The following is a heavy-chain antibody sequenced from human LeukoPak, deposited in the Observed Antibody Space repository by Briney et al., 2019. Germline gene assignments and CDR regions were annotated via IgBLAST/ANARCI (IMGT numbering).Heavy chain of an antibody. CDR1: GFAFSNYG. J-gene: IGHJ4*02. Sequence: GGSLRLSCAASGFAFSNYGMNWVRQAPGKGLEWVSGITGSGSTTYYADSVKGRFTISRDNSKNTLYLQMNNLRAEDTAIYYCATDYYVSGSYYRLFYWGQGTLVTVSS. V-gene: IGHV3-23*01. D-gene: IGHD3-10*01. CDR3: ATDYYVSGSYYRLFY. CDR2: ITGSGSTT.